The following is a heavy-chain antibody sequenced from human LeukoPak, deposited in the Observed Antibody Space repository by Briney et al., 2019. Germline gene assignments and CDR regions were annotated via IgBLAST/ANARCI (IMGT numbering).Heavy chain of an antibody. D-gene: IGHD3-3*01. V-gene: IGHV3-30*18. CDR1: GFTFSSYG. CDR3: AKEGWRITRFFDI. CDR2: ISYDGSNK. J-gene: IGHJ3*02. Sequence: GGSLRLSCAASGFTFSSYGMHWVRQAPGKGLEWVAVISYDGSNKYYADSVKGRFTISRDNSKNTLYLQMNSLRAEDTAVYHCAKEGWRITRFFDIWGQGTMVTVSS.